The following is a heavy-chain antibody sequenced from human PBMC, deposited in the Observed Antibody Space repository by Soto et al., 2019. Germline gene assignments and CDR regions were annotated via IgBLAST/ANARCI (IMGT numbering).Heavy chain of an antibody. V-gene: IGHV3-21*01. CDR3: SGCSGGACHQNYGMDV. D-gene: IGHD2-15*01. CDR2: ISPSTSHI. J-gene: IGHJ6*02. CDR1: GFTFSSCT. Sequence: EVHLVESGGGLVKPGGSPRLSCAVSGFTFSSCTMNWVRQAPGKGLEWVSSISPSTSHIYYADSVKGRFTISRDNAKNSLFLQMNSLRAEDTAVYYCSGCSGGACHQNYGMDVWGQGTTVTVSS.